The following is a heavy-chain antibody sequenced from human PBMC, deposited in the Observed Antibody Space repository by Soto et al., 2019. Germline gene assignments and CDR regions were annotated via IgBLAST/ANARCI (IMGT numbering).Heavy chain of an antibody. J-gene: IGHJ4*02. CDR2: VSGSGDST. Sequence: EVQVVESGGGLVQPGGSPRLSCAASGFTFSTYAMTWVRQAPGKGLEWVSIVSGSGDSTYYADSVKGRFTISRDNFDNMVYLQMNSLTADDTAVYYCARGRRYGSGSYYQDHWGQGTLVTVSS. D-gene: IGHD3-10*01. V-gene: IGHV3-23*04. CDR1: GFTFSTYA. CDR3: ARGRRYGSGSYYQDH.